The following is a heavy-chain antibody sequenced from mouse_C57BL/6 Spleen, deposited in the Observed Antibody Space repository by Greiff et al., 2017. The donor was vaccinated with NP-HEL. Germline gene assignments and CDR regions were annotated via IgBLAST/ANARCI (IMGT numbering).Heavy chain of an antibody. Sequence: EVKLVESGGGLVQSGRSLRLSCATSGFTFSDFYMEWVRQAPGKGLEWIAASRNKANDYTTEYSASVKGRFIVSRDTSQSILYRQMNALRAEDTAIYYCARDELGQQGPFAYWGQGTLVTVSA. CDR2: SRNKANDYTT. D-gene: IGHD3-3*01. CDR3: ARDELGQQGPFAY. V-gene: IGHV7-1*01. J-gene: IGHJ3*01. CDR1: GFTFSDFY.